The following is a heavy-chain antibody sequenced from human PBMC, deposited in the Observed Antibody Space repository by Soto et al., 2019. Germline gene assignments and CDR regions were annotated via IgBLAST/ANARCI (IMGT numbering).Heavy chain of an antibody. V-gene: IGHV3-23*01. CDR1: GFTFSSYA. Sequence: EVQLLESGGGLVQPGGSLRLSCAASGFTFSSYAMSWVRQAPGKGLEWVSAISGSGGSTYYADSVKGRFTISRDNSKNTLYLQMNSLRAEDTAVYYCAKDGHAYDYIWVSYRLGAFDIWGQGTMVTVSS. CDR2: ISGSGGST. J-gene: IGHJ3*02. D-gene: IGHD3-16*02. CDR3: AKDGHAYDYIWVSYRLGAFDI.